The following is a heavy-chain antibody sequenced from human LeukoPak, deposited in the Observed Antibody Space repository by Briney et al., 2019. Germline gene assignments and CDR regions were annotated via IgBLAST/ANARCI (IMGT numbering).Heavy chain of an antibody. J-gene: IGHJ4*02. D-gene: IGHD3-10*01. V-gene: IGHV3-23*01. CDR3: AKDLRYYGSGSYLDY. CDR2: ISGSGGST. Sequence: PGGSLRLSCAASGFTFSSYAMGWVRQAPGKGLEWVSAISGSGGSTYYAASVKRRFTISRDNSKNTLYLQMNSLRAEDTAVYYCAKDLRYYGSGSYLDYWGQGTRVTVSS. CDR1: GFTFSSYA.